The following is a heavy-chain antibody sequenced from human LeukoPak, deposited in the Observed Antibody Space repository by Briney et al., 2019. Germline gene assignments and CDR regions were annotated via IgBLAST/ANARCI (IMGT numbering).Heavy chain of an antibody. Sequence: GGSLRLSCAASGFMFSSNWMSWVRLAPGKGLEWVANIKEDGTETYYVDSVKGRFTISRDNAKNSLYLQMNGLRVEDTAVYYCAKEGRSLQTYWGQGTLVTVSS. J-gene: IGHJ4*02. V-gene: IGHV3-7*03. CDR3: AKEGRSLQTY. D-gene: IGHD5-24*01. CDR2: IKEDGTET. CDR1: GFMFSSNW.